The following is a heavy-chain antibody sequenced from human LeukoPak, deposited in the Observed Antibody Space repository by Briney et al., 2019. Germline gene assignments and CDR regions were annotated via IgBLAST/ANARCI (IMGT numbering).Heavy chain of an antibody. Sequence: GGSLRLSCAASGFTFSAYSMNWIRRPAGRGLEWVANINGRGITIHYADSIRGRFTISRDNTKNSLDLQMTNLRAEDTGLYHCARDRMDVWGKGTTVTISS. CDR3: ARDRMDV. J-gene: IGHJ6*04. CDR1: GFTFSAYS. V-gene: IGHV3-48*04. CDR2: INGRGITI.